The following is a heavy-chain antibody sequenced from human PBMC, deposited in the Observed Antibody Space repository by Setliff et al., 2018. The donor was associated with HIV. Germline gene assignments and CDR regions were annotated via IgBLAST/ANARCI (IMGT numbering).Heavy chain of an antibody. CDR2: IIPIFGTA. J-gene: IGHJ4*02. D-gene: IGHD6-13*01. Sequence: ASVKVSCKASGGTFSSYAISWVRQAPGQGLEWMGGIIPIFGTANYAQKFQGRVTITADGSTSTAYMELSSLRSEDTAVYYCARVGQQLALDYWGQGTLVTVSS. V-gene: IGHV1-69*13. CDR1: GGTFSSYA. CDR3: ARVGQQLALDY.